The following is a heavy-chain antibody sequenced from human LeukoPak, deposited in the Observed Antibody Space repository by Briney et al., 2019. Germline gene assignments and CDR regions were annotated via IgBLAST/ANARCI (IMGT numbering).Heavy chain of an antibody. CDR2: IGNSGRTI. V-gene: IGHV3-48*03. CDR3: ARMRYGSGSDFDY. J-gene: IGHJ4*02. Sequence: GGSLRLSCAASGFSFSSYEMNWVRRAPGKGLEWVSYIGNSGRTIYYADSLKGRFTISRDNAKNSLYLQMNSLRAEDTAVYYCARMRYGSGSDFDYWGQGTLVTVSS. CDR1: GFSFSSYE. D-gene: IGHD3-10*01.